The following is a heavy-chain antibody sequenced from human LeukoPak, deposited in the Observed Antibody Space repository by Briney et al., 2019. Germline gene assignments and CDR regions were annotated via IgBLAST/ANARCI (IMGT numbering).Heavy chain of an antibody. CDR3: AKGGDFDVLTAYYVPDF. J-gene: IGHJ4*02. CDR1: AFTFSNDA. CDR2: ITGGSGNT. D-gene: IGHD3-9*01. V-gene: IGHV3-23*01. Sequence: DPGRSLRLSCAASAFTFSNDAMSWVRQAPGKGLEWVSAITGGSGNTYYTDSVKGRFTISTATSKNTLYLQMNSLRDEDTAVYYCAKGGDFDVLTAYYVPDFWGRGTRVTVSS.